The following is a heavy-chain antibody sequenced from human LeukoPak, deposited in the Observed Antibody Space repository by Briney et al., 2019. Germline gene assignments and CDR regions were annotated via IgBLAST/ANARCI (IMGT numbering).Heavy chain of an antibody. V-gene: IGHV1-2*02. Sequence: ASAKVSCQGFGYTFNAYYIHWVRQAPGKGLEWMGWINPTSGASKYTQAFQGRVTMTSDTSSGTAYMEVTSLRSDDTAVYFCARVTGSWDLRYFDYWGQGTQVTVSS. CDR3: ARVTGSWDLRYFDY. CDR2: INPTSGAS. J-gene: IGHJ4*01. D-gene: IGHD3-9*01. CDR1: GYTFNAYY.